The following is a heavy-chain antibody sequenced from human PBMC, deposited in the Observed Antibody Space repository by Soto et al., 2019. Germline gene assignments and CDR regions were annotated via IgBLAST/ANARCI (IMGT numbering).Heavy chain of an antibody. V-gene: IGHV3-30*18. CDR1: GFTFNSYG. Sequence: PGGSLRLSCAASGFTFNSYGMHWVRQAPGKGLEWVAVISYDGSNKYYADSVKGRFTISRDNSKNTLHLQMNSLRAEDTAVYYCAKDIGYCSSTSCPPRDYYYYMDVWGKGTTVTVSS. J-gene: IGHJ6*03. CDR2: ISYDGSNK. CDR3: AKDIGYCSSTSCPPRDYYYYMDV. D-gene: IGHD2-2*01.